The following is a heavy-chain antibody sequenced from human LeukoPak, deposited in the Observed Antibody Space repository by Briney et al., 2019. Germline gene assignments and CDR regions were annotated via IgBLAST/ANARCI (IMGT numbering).Heavy chain of an antibody. V-gene: IGHV3-30*18. CDR2: ISYDGSNK. D-gene: IGHD3-10*01. CDR1: GFTFSDYY. J-gene: IGHJ4*02. Sequence: PGGSLRLSCAASGFTFSDYYMSWIRQAPGKGLEWVAVISYDGSNKYYADSVKGRFTISRDNSKNTLYLQMNSLRAEDTAVYYCAKDLWGRYGSGSYLDYWGQGTLVTVSS. CDR3: AKDLWGRYGSGSYLDY.